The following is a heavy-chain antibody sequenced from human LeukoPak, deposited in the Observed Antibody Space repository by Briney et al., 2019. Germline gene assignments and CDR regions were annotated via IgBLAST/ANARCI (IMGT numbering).Heavy chain of an antibody. J-gene: IGHJ4*02. CDR2: IYYSGST. V-gene: IGHV4-59*08. Sequence: SETLSLTCTLSGGSISRYYWSWIRQPPEEGLEYIGHIYYSGSTSYNPSFRGRVTILVDTSKNQFSLNLMSVTAADTAVYYCARHASVAGGPLLYWGQGTLVTVSS. D-gene: IGHD6-19*01. CDR3: ARHASVAGGPLLY. CDR1: GGSISRYY.